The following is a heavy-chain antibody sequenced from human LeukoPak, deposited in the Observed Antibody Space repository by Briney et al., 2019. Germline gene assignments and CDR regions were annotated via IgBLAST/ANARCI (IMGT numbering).Heavy chain of an antibody. CDR2: IKGDGSST. CDR3: AKGRHDTYYDFWSGSDAFDI. D-gene: IGHD3-3*01. Sequence: GGSLRLSCVASAFTFNNYWMHWVRQAPGKGLVWVSRIKGDGSSTNYADSVRGRFTISRDNAKDTVYLQMNSLRAEDTAVYYCAKGRHDTYYDFWSGSDAFDIWGQGTMVTVSS. V-gene: IGHV3-74*01. CDR1: AFTFNNYW. J-gene: IGHJ3*02.